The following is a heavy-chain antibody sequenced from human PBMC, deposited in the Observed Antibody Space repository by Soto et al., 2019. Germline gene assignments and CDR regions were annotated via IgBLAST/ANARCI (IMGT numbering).Heavy chain of an antibody. J-gene: IGHJ1*01. CDR2: IYSGGST. Sequence: EAQLVESGGGLIQPGGSLRLSCAASGFTVSSNYMSWVRQAPGKGLEWVSVIYSGGSTYYADSVKGRFTISRDNSKNTLYLQMNSLRAADTAVYYCARDRVESGYPEYFQHWGQGTLVTVSS. CDR1: GFTVSSNY. D-gene: IGHD3-22*01. CDR3: ARDRVESGYPEYFQH. V-gene: IGHV3-53*01.